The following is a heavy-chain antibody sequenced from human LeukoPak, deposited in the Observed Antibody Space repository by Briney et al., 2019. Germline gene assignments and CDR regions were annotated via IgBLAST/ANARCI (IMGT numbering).Heavy chain of an antibody. V-gene: IGHV4-61*02. J-gene: IGHJ5*02. Sequence: SQTLSLTCTVSGGSISSGSYYWSWIRQPAGKGLEWIGRIYTSGSTNYNPSLKSRVTISVDTSKNQFSLKLSSVTAADTAVYYCASSLTDDFWSGHNWFDPWGQGTLVTVSS. CDR2: IYTSGST. CDR1: GGSISSGSYY. CDR3: ASSLTDDFWSGHNWFDP. D-gene: IGHD3-3*01.